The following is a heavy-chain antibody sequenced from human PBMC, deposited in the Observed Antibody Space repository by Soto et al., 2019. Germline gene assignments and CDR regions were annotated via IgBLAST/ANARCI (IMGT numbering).Heavy chain of an antibody. V-gene: IGHV4-59*01. CDR3: ARYRREAAAGYTLDY. CDR2: VYNSGST. Sequence: SETLSLTCTVSGGSISGNYWTWIRQPPGKGLEWIGYVYNSGSTNYNPSLKSRVTISEDTSKNQFSLKVNSMTAADTAVYYCARYRREAAAGYTLDYWGQGILVTVSS. CDR1: GGSISGNY. D-gene: IGHD6-13*01. J-gene: IGHJ4*02.